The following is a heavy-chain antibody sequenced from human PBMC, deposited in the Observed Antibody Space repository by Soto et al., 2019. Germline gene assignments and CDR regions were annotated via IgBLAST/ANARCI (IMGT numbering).Heavy chain of an antibody. D-gene: IGHD1-7*01. CDR1: GYTFTSYA. CDR3: ARDRVGNWNYFFDP. CDR2: INAGNGNT. V-gene: IGHV1-3*01. J-gene: IGHJ5*02. Sequence: ASVKVSCKASGYTFTSYAMHWVRQAPGQRLEWMGWINAGNGNTKYSQKFQGRVTITRDTSTSTAYMELSSLRSDDTAVYYCARDRVGNWNYFFDPWGQGTLVTVSS.